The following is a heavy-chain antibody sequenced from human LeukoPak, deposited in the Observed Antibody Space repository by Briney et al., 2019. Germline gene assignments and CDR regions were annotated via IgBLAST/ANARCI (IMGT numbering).Heavy chain of an antibody. CDR1: GFTFSSYW. Sequence: GGSLRLSCVVSGFTFSSYWMHWVRQAPGEGPVWVSRINSDGSTTTYADSVKGRFTISRDNANNTLYLQMTSLRAEDTAVYYCAKGGVDYWGQGTLVTVSS. CDR3: AKGGVDY. CDR2: INSDGSTT. J-gene: IGHJ4*02. V-gene: IGHV3-74*01. D-gene: IGHD6-25*01.